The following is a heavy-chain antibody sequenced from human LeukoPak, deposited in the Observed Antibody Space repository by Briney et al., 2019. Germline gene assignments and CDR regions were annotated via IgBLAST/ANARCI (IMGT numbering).Heavy chain of an antibody. D-gene: IGHD6-19*01. CDR3: ARGRYSSGWYAQYLMDY. Sequence: PSETLSLTCTVSGGSVSSGSYYWSWIRQPPGKGLEWIGYIYYSGSTNYNPSLKSRVTISVDTSKNQFSLKLSSVTAADTAVYYCARGRYSSGWYAQYLMDYWGQGTLVTVSS. V-gene: IGHV4-61*01. CDR1: GGSVSSGSYY. J-gene: IGHJ4*02. CDR2: IYYSGST.